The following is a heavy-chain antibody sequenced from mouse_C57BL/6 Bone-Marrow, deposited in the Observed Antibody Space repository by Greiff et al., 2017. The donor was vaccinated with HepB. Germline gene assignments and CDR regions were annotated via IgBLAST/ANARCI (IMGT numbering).Heavy chain of an antibody. CDR3: TGGKPLFDY. V-gene: IGHV6-3*01. Sequence: EVKLQESGGGLVQPGGSMKLSCVASGFTFSNYWMNWVRQSPEKGLEWVAQIRLKSDNYATHYAESVKGRFTISRDDSKSSVYLQMNNLRAEDTGIYYCTGGKPLFDYWGQGTTLTVSS. CDR1: GFTFSNYW. CDR2: IRLKSDNYAT. J-gene: IGHJ2*01.